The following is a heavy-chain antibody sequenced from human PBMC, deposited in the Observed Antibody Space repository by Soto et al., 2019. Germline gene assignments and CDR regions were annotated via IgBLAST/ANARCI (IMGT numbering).Heavy chain of an antibody. V-gene: IGHV3-23*01. CDR2: ISGSGGST. Sequence: VQLLESGGGLVQPGGSLRLSCAASGFTFSSYAMSWVRQAPGKGLEWVSAISGSGGSTYYADSVKGRFTISRDNSKNTLYLQMNSLRVEDTAVYYCAKSPRLYCGGDCYSLRWGWYFDLWGRGTLVTVSS. CDR3: AKSPRLYCGGDCYSLRWGWYFDL. J-gene: IGHJ2*01. CDR1: GFTFSSYA. D-gene: IGHD2-21*02.